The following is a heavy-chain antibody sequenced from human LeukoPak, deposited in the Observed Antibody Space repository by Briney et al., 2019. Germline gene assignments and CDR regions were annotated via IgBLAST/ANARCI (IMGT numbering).Heavy chain of an antibody. D-gene: IGHD3-10*01. CDR3: ARGRDCYGSGDNWFDP. V-gene: IGHV3-74*01. CDR1: GFTFSSYW. J-gene: IGHJ5*02. Sequence: GGSLRLSCAASGFTFSSYWMHWVRQAPGKGLVWVSRINSDGSSTSFADSVKGRFTISRDNAKNTLYLQMNSLRAEDTAVYYCARGRDCYGSGDNWFDPWGQGTLVTVSS. CDR2: INSDGSST.